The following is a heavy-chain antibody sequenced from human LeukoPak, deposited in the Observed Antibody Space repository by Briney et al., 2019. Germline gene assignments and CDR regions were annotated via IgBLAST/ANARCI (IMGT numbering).Heavy chain of an antibody. Sequence: GGSLRLSCADSGFTFSSYSMNWVRQAPGKGLEWVSSISSSSSYIYYADSVKGRFAISRDNAKNSLYLQMNSLRAEDTAVYYCARVREDTARYPLIDYWGQGTLVTVSS. J-gene: IGHJ4*02. CDR3: ARVREDTARYPLIDY. CDR2: ISSSSSYI. V-gene: IGHV3-21*01. D-gene: IGHD5-18*01. CDR1: GFTFSSYS.